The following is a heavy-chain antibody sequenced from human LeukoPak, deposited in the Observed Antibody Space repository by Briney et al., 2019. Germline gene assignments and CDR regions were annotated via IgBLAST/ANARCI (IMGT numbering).Heavy chain of an antibody. CDR1: GFTFSSYW. J-gene: IGHJ6*03. CDR3: AKSGELLWFGELDYYYMDV. Sequence: GGSLRLSCAASGFTFSSYWMHWVRHAPGKGLVWVSRINSDGSSTVSSDSVKGRFTISRDNAKNTLYLQMNSLRAGDTAVYYCAKSGELLWFGELDYYYMDVWGKGTTVTVSS. D-gene: IGHD3-10*01. CDR2: INSDGSST. V-gene: IGHV3-74*01.